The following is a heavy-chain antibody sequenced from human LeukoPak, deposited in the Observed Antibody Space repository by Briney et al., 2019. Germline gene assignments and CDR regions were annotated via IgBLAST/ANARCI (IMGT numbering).Heavy chain of an antibody. CDR1: GGSISSYY. CDR2: INHSGST. D-gene: IGHD2-2*01. CDR3: AREKYCSSTSCRRNWFDP. J-gene: IGHJ5*02. Sequence: SETLSLTCTVSGGSISSYYWSWIRQPPGKGLEWIGEINHSGSTNYNPSLKSRVTISVDTSKNQFSLKLSSVTAADTAVYYCAREKYCSSTSCRRNWFDPWGQGTLVTVSS. V-gene: IGHV4-34*01.